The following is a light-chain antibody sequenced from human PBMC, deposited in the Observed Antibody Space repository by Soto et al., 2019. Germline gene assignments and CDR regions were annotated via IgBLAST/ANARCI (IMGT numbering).Light chain of an antibody. CDR2: GTS. V-gene: IGKV3-20*01. Sequence: EIVLTQSPGTLSVSPGERATLSCRASQTISSNYLAWYQQKPGQAPSLLIYGTSSRATGIPDRFSGSGSGTDFTLTISRLEPEDSAIYYCHQYVSWTFGQVTKVEIK. J-gene: IGKJ1*01. CDR1: QTISSNY. CDR3: HQYVSWT.